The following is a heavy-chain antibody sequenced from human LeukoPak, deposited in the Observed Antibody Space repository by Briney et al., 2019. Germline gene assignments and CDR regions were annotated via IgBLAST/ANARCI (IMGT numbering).Heavy chain of an antibody. Sequence: PGRAPEISSAASGFTFVDYAMHGVRPAPGKGLEWGSGISWNSGSIGYADSVKGRFTISRDNAKNSLYLQMNSLRAEDTALYYCAKDRYYDSSGYLDYWGQGTLVTVSS. CDR2: ISWNSGSI. J-gene: IGHJ4*02. D-gene: IGHD3-22*01. CDR3: AKDRYYDSSGYLDY. V-gene: IGHV3-9*01. CDR1: GFTFVDYA.